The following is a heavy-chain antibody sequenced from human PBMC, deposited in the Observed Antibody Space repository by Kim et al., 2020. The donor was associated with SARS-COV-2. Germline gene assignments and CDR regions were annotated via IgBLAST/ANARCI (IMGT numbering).Heavy chain of an antibody. J-gene: IGHJ4*02. Sequence: SETLSLTCTVSGGSISSYYWSWIRQPPGKGLEWIGYIYYSGSTNYNPSLKSRVTISVDTSKNQFSLKLSSVTAADTAVYYCARDLGRDGYNYFDYWGQGTLVTVSS. D-gene: IGHD5-12*01. V-gene: IGHV4-59*01. CDR3: ARDLGRDGYNYFDY. CDR2: IYYSGST. CDR1: GGSISSYY.